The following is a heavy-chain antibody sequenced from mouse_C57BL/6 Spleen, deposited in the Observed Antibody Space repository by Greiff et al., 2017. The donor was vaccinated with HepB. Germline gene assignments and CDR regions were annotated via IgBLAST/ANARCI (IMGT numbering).Heavy chain of an antibody. CDR1: GYTFTSYD. D-gene: IGHD1-1*01. J-gene: IGHJ3*01. Sequence: QVQLQQSGPELVKPGASVKLSCKASGYTFTSYDINWVKQRPGQGLEWIGWIYPRDGSTKYNKKFKGKATLTADTSSSTAYMELHSLTSEDSAVYFCANDRSGYGFAYWGQGTLVTVSA. CDR2: IYPRDGST. CDR3: ANDRSGYGFAY. V-gene: IGHV1-85*01.